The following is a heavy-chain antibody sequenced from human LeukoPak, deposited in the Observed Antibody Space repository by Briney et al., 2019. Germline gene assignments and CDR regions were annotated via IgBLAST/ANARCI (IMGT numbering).Heavy chain of an antibody. D-gene: IGHD3-22*01. J-gene: IGHJ4*02. CDR1: GFTFGPYT. CDR2: ISYDGSNK. CDR3: ARNLYYYDSSGVFGG. V-gene: IGHV3-30-3*01. Sequence: GGSLRLSCAASGFTFGPYTMNWVRQAPGKGLEWVAVISYDGSNKYYADSVKGRFTISRDNSKNTLYLQMNSLRAEDTAVYYCARNLYYYDSSGVFGGWGQGTLVTVSS.